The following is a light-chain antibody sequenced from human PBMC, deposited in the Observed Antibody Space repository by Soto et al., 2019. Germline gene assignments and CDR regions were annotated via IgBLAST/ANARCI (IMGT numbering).Light chain of an antibody. CDR2: TVS. J-gene: IGKJ4*01. CDR3: QHFNSSPFS. CDR1: QDIRSS. V-gene: IGKV1-9*01. Sequence: DIQLTQSPSFLSASVGDRLTITCRASQDIRSSLAWYQQKPGKAPNLLIYTVSTLQSGVPSRFSGSRSGTAFTLTISSLQTEDFATYYCQHFNSSPFSVGGGTKVEI.